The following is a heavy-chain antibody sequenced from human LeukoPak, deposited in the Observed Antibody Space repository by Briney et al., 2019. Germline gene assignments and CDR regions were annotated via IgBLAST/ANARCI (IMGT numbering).Heavy chain of an antibody. CDR1: GGSFSGYS. J-gene: IGHJ4*02. CDR3: ARAPLNTAMVTEGIFDY. V-gene: IGHV4-34*01. D-gene: IGHD5-18*01. CDR2: IDRSGST. Sequence: SETLSLTCAVYGGSFSGYSWTWIRQPPGKGLEWIGEIDRSGSTNYNPSLKSRVTISVDTSKNQFSLKLSSVTAADTAVYYCARAPLNTAMVTEGIFDYWGQGTLVTVSS.